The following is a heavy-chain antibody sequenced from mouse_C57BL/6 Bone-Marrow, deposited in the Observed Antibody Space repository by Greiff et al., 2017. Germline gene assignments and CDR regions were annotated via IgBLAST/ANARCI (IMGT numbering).Heavy chain of an antibody. J-gene: IGHJ2*01. D-gene: IGHD1-1*02. CDR3: ARGAVATDY. CDR2: ISDGGSYT. Sequence: EVKLMESGGGLVKPGGSLKLSCAASGFTFSSYAMSWVRQTPEKRLEWVATISDGGSYTYYPDNVKGRFTISRDNANNNLYLQMSHLKSEDTAVYYCARGAVATDYWGQGTTLTVSS. V-gene: IGHV5-4*03. CDR1: GFTFSSYA.